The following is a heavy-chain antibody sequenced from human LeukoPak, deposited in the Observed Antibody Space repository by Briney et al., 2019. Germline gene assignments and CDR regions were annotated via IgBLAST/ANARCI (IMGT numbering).Heavy chain of an antibody. V-gene: IGHV4-59*11. Sequence: SETLSLTCTVSGGSISSRYWSWIRQPPGKGLEWIGYIYYSGSTNYNPSLKSRVTISVDTSKNQFSLKLSSVTAADTAVYYCARGDSSGWYYFDYWGQGTLVTVSS. CDR2: IYYSGST. J-gene: IGHJ4*02. CDR3: ARGDSSGWYYFDY. D-gene: IGHD6-19*01. CDR1: GGSISSRY.